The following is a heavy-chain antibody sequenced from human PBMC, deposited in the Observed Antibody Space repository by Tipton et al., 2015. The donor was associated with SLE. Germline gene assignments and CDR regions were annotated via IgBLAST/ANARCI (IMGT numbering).Heavy chain of an antibody. CDR1: GASIYSGSYF. V-gene: IGHV4-61*02. CDR3: ARDLHGGYRGGAFDI. J-gene: IGHJ3*02. Sequence: TLSLTCTVSGASIYSGSYFWSWIRQPAGKGLEWIGRIHSTGSTNYNSSLESRVSMSIDTSKNLFSLKLTSVTAADTAVYYCARDLHGGYRGGAFDIWGQGTMVTVSS. CDR2: IHSTGST. D-gene: IGHD5-12*01.